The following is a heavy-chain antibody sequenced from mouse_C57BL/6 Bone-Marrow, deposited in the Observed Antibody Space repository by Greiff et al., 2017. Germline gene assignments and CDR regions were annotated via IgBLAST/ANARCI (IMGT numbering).Heavy chain of an antibody. V-gene: IGHV1-80*01. Sequence: LVESGAELVKPGASVKISCKASGYAFSSYWMNWVKQRPGKGLEWIGQIYPGDGDTNYNGKFKGKATLTADKSSSTAYMQLSSLTSEDSAVYFCARAGYDYDKAWFAYWGQGTLVTVSA. J-gene: IGHJ3*01. CDR2: IYPGDGDT. D-gene: IGHD2-4*01. CDR3: ARAGYDYDKAWFAY. CDR1: GYAFSSYW.